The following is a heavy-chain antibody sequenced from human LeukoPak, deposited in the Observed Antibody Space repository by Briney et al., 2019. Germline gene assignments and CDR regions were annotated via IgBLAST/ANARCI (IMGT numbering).Heavy chain of an antibody. CDR3: ARLYYYGSGTQGFFDY. CDR2: IYYSGST. Sequence: SETLSLTCTVSGGSISSYYWSWIRQPPGKGLEWIGYIYYSGSTNYNPSLKSRVTISVDTSKNQFSLKLSSVTAADTAVYYCARLYYYGSGTQGFFDYWGQGTLVTVSS. V-gene: IGHV4-59*08. J-gene: IGHJ4*02. D-gene: IGHD3-10*01. CDR1: GGSISSYY.